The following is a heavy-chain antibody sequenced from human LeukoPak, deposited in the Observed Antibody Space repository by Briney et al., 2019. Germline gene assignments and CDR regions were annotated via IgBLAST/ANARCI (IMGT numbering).Heavy chain of an antibody. CDR3: AREYYYDSSGYSLDY. V-gene: IGHV3-30-3*01. Sequence: LAGGSLRLSCAASGFTFSSYAMHWVRQAPGKGLEWVAVISYDGSNKYYADPVKGRFTISRDNSKNTLYLQMNSLRAEDTAVYYCAREYYYDSSGYSLDYWGQGTLVTVSS. J-gene: IGHJ4*02. CDR2: ISYDGSNK. D-gene: IGHD3-22*01. CDR1: GFTFSSYA.